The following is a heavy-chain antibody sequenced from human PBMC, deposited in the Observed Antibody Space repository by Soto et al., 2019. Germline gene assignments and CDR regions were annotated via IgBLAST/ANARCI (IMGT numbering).Heavy chain of an antibody. V-gene: IGHV3-74*01. Sequence: EVQLVESGGGLVQPGGSLRLSCAASGFTFSSYWMHWVRQAPGKGLVWVSRINSDGSSTSYADSVKGRFTISRDNAKNTLYLQMNSLRAADTAVYYCARGGYSYGLDLDYWGQGTLVTVSS. J-gene: IGHJ4*02. CDR3: ARGGYSYGLDLDY. CDR1: GFTFSSYW. CDR2: INSDGSST. D-gene: IGHD5-18*01.